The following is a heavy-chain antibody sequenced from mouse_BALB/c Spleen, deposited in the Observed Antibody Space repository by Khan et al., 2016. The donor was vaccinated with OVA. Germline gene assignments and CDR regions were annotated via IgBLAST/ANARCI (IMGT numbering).Heavy chain of an antibody. CDR3: ARDYGSLYWFFDD. V-gene: IGHV3-5*02. J-gene: IGHJ1*01. D-gene: IGHD1-1*01. CDR1: GISITSGNYR. CDR2: IYYSGTV. Sequence: QLEESGPGLVKPSQTVSLTCTVTGISITSGNYRWSWIRQFPGNKLEWIGNIYYSGTVTYNPSLTRRTTITRDTSKHQFFREQNSLTAEDTATYDCARDYGSLYWFFDDWGAGTTVTVSS.